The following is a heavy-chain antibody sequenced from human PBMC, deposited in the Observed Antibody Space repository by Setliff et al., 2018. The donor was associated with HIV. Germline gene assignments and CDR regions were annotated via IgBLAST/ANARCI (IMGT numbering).Heavy chain of an antibody. CDR2: IIPTSGTA. D-gene: IGHD6-13*01. Sequence: SVKVSCKASGGTFSNYGMSWVRQAPGQGLEWMGGIIPTSGTANYAQKFQGRVTITTDESTSTAYMELSGLRSEDTAVYYCARVPYLEQLTYYYYYGMDVWGQGTTVTVSS. CDR1: GGTFSNYG. V-gene: IGHV1-69*05. J-gene: IGHJ6*02. CDR3: ARVPYLEQLTYYYYYGMDV.